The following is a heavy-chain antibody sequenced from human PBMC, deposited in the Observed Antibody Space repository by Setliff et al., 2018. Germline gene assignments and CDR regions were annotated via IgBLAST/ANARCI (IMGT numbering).Heavy chain of an antibody. CDR1: GDSISGDY. D-gene: IGHD3-10*01. V-gene: IGHV4-59*08. CDR3: ARQPSSGAYYNPRPYYFDY. CDR2: IHYSGST. J-gene: IGHJ4*02. Sequence: PSETLSLTCTVSGDSISGDYWSWIRQPPGKGLEWIGFIHYSGSTNYNPSLKSRVTIPLDTPKNQFSLNLRSVTAADTAVYFCARQPSSGAYYNPRPYYFDYWGQGTLVTVSS.